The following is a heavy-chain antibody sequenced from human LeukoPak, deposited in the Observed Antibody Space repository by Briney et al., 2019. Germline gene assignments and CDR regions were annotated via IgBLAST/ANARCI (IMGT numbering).Heavy chain of an antibody. CDR3: ARASYYYDSSGYPGYYFDY. D-gene: IGHD3-22*01. CDR1: GHTFTEYY. J-gene: IGHJ4*02. V-gene: IGHV1-2*02. CDR2: INPKSGGT. Sequence: ASVKVSCKASGHTFTEYYMHWVRQAPGKGLEWMGWINPKSGGTNYAQKFQGRVTMTRDRSIRTGYRELSRLRSDDTAVYYCARASYYYDSSGYPGYYFDYWGQGTLVTVSS.